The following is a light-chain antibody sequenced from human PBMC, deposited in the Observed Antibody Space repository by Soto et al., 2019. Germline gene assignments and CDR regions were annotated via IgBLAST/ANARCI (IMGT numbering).Light chain of an antibody. CDR2: DVS. CDR3: SSYASGSTLV. CDR1: SSDVGAYNY. V-gene: IGLV2-14*01. J-gene: IGLJ2*01. Sequence: QSALTQPASVSGSPGQSITISCTGTSSDVGAYNYVSWYQHHPGEAPKVMIYDVSSRPSGVSNRFSGSKSGNTASLTISGLQAEDEADYYCSSYASGSTLVFGGGTKLTVL.